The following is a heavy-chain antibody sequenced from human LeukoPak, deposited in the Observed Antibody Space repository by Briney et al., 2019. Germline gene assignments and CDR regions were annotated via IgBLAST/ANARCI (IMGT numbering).Heavy chain of an antibody. V-gene: IGHV3-33*01. J-gene: IGHJ4*02. D-gene: IGHD1-26*01. CDR1: GFTFSSYG. CDR2: IWYDGSNK. CDR3: ATSGSYYRFEY. Sequence: GRSLRLSCAAPGFTFSSYGMHWVRQAPGKGLEWVAVIWYDGSNKYYADSVKGRFTISRDNSKNTLYLQMNSLRAEDTAVYYCATSGSYYRFEYWGQETLVTVSS.